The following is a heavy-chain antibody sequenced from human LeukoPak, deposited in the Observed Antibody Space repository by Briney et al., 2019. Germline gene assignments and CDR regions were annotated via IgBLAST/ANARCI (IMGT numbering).Heavy chain of an antibody. D-gene: IGHD1-26*01. Sequence: ASVKVSCKASGGAFSSYAISWVRQAPGQGLEWMGRIIPILGIANYAQKFQGRVTITADKSTSTAYMELSSLRSEDTAVYYCASYSGSYSLGYWGQGTLVTVSS. CDR1: GGAFSSYA. CDR3: ASYSGSYSLGY. J-gene: IGHJ4*02. CDR2: IIPILGIA. V-gene: IGHV1-69*04.